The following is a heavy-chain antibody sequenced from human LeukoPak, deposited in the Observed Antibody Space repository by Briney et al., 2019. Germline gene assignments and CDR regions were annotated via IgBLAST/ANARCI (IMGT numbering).Heavy chain of an antibody. J-gene: IGHJ4*02. Sequence: GGSLRLSCAVSVFTFSSYGMSWVRQAPGKGLEWVSGISGSGDNTYYADSVKGRFTISRDNSKNTLYVQVNSLGTEDTAAYYCAKGSYYDSSGSFYFDYWGQGTLVTVSS. CDR3: AKGSYYDSSGSFYFDY. V-gene: IGHV3-23*01. CDR2: ISGSGDNT. CDR1: VFTFSSYG. D-gene: IGHD3-22*01.